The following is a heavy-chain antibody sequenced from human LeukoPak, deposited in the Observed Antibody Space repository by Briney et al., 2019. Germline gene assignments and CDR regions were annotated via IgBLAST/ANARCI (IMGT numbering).Heavy chain of an antibody. J-gene: IGHJ4*02. V-gene: IGHV3-21*01. CDR2: ISSSSSYI. CDR3: AREGRGGDIVVVPAALDY. Sequence: GGSLRLSCEAAGFTFDDYGMSWVRQAPGKGLEWVSSISSSSSYIYYADSVKGRFTISRDNAKNSLYLQMNSLRAEDTAVYYCAREGRGGDIVVVPAALDYWGQGTLVTVSS. D-gene: IGHD2-2*01. CDR1: GFTFDDYG.